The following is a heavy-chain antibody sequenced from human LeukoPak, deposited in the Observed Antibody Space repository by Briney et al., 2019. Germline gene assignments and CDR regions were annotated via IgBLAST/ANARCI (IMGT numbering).Heavy chain of an antibody. CDR2: ISYDGSNK. J-gene: IGHJ4*02. Sequence: PGGSLRLSCAASVFTFSIYAMHWVRQAPGKGLEWVAVISYDGSNKYYADSVKGRFTISRDNSKNTLYLQMNSLRAEDTAVYYCAKPSYMASHSIYYFDYWGQGTLVTVSS. CDR3: AKPSYMASHSIYYFDY. CDR1: VFTFSIYA. V-gene: IGHV3-30*04. D-gene: IGHD2-2*02.